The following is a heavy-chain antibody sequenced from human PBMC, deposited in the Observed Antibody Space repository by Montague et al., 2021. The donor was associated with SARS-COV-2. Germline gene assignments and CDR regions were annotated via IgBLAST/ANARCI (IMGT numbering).Heavy chain of an antibody. Sequence: SETLSLTCTVSGGSISSSSYYWGWICQPPGKGLEWIGSIHYSGSTYYKPSLKSRVTISVDTSKNQFSLKLNSVTAADTAVYFCSRGDFGVVIIPYYYYYMDVWSKGTTVTVSS. CDR2: IHYSGST. CDR1: GGSISSSSYY. J-gene: IGHJ6*03. CDR3: SRGDFGVVIIPYYYYYMDV. V-gene: IGHV4-39*01. D-gene: IGHD3-3*01.